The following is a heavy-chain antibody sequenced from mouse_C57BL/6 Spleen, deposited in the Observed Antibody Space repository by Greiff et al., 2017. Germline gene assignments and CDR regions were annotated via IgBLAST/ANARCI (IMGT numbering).Heavy chain of an antibody. J-gene: IGHJ4*01. Sequence: EVKLQESGGGLVQPGGSMKLSCAASGFTFSDAWMDWVRQSPEKGLEWVAEIRNKANNHATYYAESVKGRFTISRDDSKSSVYLQMNSLRAEDTGIYYCTRALSGTWAMDYWGQGTSVTVSS. CDR2: IRNKANNHAT. V-gene: IGHV6-6*01. CDR3: TRALSGTWAMDY. CDR1: GFTFSDAW. D-gene: IGHD4-1*01.